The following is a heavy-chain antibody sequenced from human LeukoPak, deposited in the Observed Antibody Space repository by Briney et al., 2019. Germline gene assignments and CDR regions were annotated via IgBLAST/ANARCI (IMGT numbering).Heavy chain of an antibody. V-gene: IGHV3-48*04. Sequence: PGGSLRLSCAASGFTFSSYSMNWVRQAPGKGLEWVSYISSSSSTIYYADSVKGRFTISRDNAKNSLYLQMNSLRAEDTAVYYCARDMGRLQQWLVPTNKKNAFDIWGQGTMVTVSS. D-gene: IGHD6-19*01. CDR1: GFTFSSYS. J-gene: IGHJ3*02. CDR2: ISSSSSTI. CDR3: ARDMGRLQQWLVPTNKKNAFDI.